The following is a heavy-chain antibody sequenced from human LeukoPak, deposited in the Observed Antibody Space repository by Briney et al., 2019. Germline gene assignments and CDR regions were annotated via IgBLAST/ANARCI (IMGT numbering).Heavy chain of an antibody. D-gene: IGHD3-22*01. CDR2: IYYSGST. V-gene: IGHV4-39*01. CDR3: ASNYYDGSGGGAFDI. CDR1: GGSISSSSYY. J-gene: IGHJ3*02. Sequence: SETLSLTCTVSGGSISSSSYYWGWIRQPPGRGLEWIGSIYYSGSTYYNPSLKSRVTISVDTSKNQFSLKLSSVTAADTAVYYCASNYYDGSGGGAFDIWGQGTMVTVSS.